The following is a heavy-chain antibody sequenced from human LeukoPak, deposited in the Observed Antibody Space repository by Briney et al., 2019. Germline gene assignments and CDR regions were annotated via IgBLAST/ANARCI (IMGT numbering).Heavy chain of an antibody. CDR1: GFTFSSYS. Sequence: GGSLRLSCAASGFTFSSYSMNWVRQAPGKGLEWVSSISSSSSYIYYADSVKGRFTISRDNAKNSLYLQMNSLRAEDTAAYYCARSFSSDWYFDYWGQGTLVTVSS. CDR2: ISSSSSYI. V-gene: IGHV3-21*01. CDR3: ARSFSSDWYFDY. D-gene: IGHD6-19*01. J-gene: IGHJ4*02.